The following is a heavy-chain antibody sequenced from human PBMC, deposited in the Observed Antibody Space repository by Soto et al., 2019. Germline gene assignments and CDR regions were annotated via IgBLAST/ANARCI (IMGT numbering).Heavy chain of an antibody. Sequence: VASVKVSCKASGYTFTGYCMHWVRQAPGQGLEWMGWINPNSGGTNYAQKFQGRVTMTRDTSTSTAYMELSRLRSDDTAVYYCARDNTIFGVGNYYYGMDVWGQGTTVTVSS. D-gene: IGHD3-3*01. V-gene: IGHV1-2*02. J-gene: IGHJ6*02. CDR3: ARDNTIFGVGNYYYGMDV. CDR2: INPNSGGT. CDR1: GYTFTGYC.